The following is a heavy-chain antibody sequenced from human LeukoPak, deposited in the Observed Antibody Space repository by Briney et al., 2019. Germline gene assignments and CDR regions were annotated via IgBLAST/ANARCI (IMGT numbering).Heavy chain of an antibody. J-gene: IGHJ5*02. CDR1: GFTFSDHY. CDR3: XXXXXXXXSCYSKGNWFDP. Sequence: GGSLRLSCAASGFTFSDHYMDWVRQAPGKGLEWVGRTRNKANSYTTEYAASVKGRFTISRDDSKNSLYLQMNSLKTEDTAVYYXXXXXXXXXSCYSKGNWFDPWGQGTLVTVSS. V-gene: IGHV3-72*01. CDR2: TRNKANSYTT. D-gene: IGHD2-15*01.